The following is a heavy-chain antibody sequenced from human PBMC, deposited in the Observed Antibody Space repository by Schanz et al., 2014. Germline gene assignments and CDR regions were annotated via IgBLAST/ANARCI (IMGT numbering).Heavy chain of an antibody. V-gene: IGHV1-69*02. CDR3: TRLRRADPNGFDV. Sequence: QVQLVQSGPEVKEPGSSVKVSCQAFGDTFSKYNIMWVRQVPGQGLEWLGRIMPLRGIGNNAWKFQDRLTITADKSMNITYMELSSLGTEDTAVYYCTRLRRADPNGFDVWGQGTTVTVS. J-gene: IGHJ6*02. CDR1: GDTFSKYN. D-gene: IGHD6-19*01. CDR2: IMPLRGIG.